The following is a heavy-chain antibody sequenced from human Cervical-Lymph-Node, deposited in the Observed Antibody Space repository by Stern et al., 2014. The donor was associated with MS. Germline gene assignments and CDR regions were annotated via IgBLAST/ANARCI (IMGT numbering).Heavy chain of an antibody. CDR3: ARGSR. V-gene: IGHV3-64*01. Sequence: DVQLVESGGGFVQPGGSLRLSCVGSGFTFRNYAMHWVRQAPGKGLEYVSAITSDGGSTYYAKFVKGRFTISRDNAKNTLYLQMGRLRGDDMAVYYCARGSRWGQGTLVTVSS. J-gene: IGHJ4*02. CDR1: GFTFRNYA. CDR2: ITSDGGST.